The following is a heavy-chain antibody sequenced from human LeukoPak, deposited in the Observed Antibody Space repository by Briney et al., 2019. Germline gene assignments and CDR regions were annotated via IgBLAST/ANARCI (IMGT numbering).Heavy chain of an antibody. CDR1: GGSISSYY. J-gene: IGHJ6*03. V-gene: IGHV4-59*12. D-gene: IGHD6-13*01. CDR3: VRGQAADYYYMDV. Sequence: SETLSLTCIVSGGSISSYYWCWIRQPPGKGLEWIGYIYYSGSTNYNPSLKSRVTISVDTSKNQFSLKLSSVTAADTAVYYCVRGQAADYYYMDVWGKGTTVTVSS. CDR2: IYYSGST.